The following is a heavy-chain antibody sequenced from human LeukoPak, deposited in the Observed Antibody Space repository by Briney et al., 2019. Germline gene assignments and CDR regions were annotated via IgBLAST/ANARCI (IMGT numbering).Heavy chain of an antibody. D-gene: IGHD6-13*01. CDR1: GGSITNYY. Sequence: SETLSLTCTVSGGSITNYYWTWIRQPPGKGLEWIGYIYYSESTNYNPSLKSRVTISVDTSKNQFSLKLSSVTAADTALYYCARLSKIATAGPNYYHSMDVWGQGTTVTVSS. J-gene: IGHJ6*02. V-gene: IGHV4-59*01. CDR3: ARLSKIATAGPNYYHSMDV. CDR2: IYYSEST.